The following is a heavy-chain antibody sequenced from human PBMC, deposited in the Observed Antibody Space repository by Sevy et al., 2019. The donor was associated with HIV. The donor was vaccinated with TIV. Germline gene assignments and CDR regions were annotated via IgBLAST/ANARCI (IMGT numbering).Heavy chain of an antibody. Sequence: LSLTCTVSGGSISSYYWSWIRQPPGKGLEWIGYIYYSGSTNYNPSLKSRVTISVDTSKNQFSLKLSSVTAADTAVYYCARVSPSGKVAGTSYYYMDVWGKGTTVTVSS. CDR1: GGSISSYY. CDR2: IYYSGST. D-gene: IGHD6-19*01. CDR3: ARVSPSGKVAGTSYYYMDV. V-gene: IGHV4-59*01. J-gene: IGHJ6*03.